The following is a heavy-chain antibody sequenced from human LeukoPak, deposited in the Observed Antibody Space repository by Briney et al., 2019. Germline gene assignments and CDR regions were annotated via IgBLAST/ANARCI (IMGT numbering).Heavy chain of an antibody. Sequence: TGGSLRLSCAASGFTFSSYSMNWVRQAPGKGLEWVSSISSSSSYIYYADSVKGRFTISRDNAKNSLYLQMNSLTSEDTAVYYCAKAGVAARGFDYWGQGTLVTVSS. D-gene: IGHD6-6*01. CDR3: AKAGVAARGFDY. J-gene: IGHJ4*02. V-gene: IGHV3-21*04. CDR2: ISSSSSYI. CDR1: GFTFSSYS.